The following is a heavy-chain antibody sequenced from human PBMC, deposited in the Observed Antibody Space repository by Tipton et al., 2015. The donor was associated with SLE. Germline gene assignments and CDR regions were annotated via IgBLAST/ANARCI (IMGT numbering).Heavy chain of an antibody. CDR1: GGSISSYY. Sequence: GLVKPSETLSLTCTVSGGSISSYYWSWIRQPPGKGLEWIGYIYYSGSTNYNPSLKSRVTISVDTSKNQFSLKLSSVTAADTAVYYCARDKSYCSSASCGFWYFDLGGRGTRVTVSS. CDR2: IYYSGST. D-gene: IGHD2-2*01. V-gene: IGHV4-59*01. CDR3: ARDKSYCSSASCGFWYFDL. J-gene: IGHJ2*01.